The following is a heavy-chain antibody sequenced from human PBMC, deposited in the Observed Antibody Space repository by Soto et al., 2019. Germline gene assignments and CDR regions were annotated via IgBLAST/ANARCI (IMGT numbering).Heavy chain of an antibody. Sequence: EVYLLESGGALVQPGGSLRLSCAAFRFTFSDHAMSWVRQAPGKGLEWVSGISISGDNTYYADSVKSRFSISRDNSKKTLYLQMNNLRAEDTAVYYCADGGEWSFNFVYWGQGTLVTVSS. D-gene: IGHD3-3*01. V-gene: IGHV3-23*01. J-gene: IGHJ4*02. CDR1: RFTFSDHA. CDR2: ISISGDNT. CDR3: ADGGEWSFNFVY.